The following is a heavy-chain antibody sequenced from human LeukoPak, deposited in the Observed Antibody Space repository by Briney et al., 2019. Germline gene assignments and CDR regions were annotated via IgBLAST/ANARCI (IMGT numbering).Heavy chain of an antibody. V-gene: IGHV4-59*08. Sequence: KPSETLSLTCTVSGGSISSYYWSWIRQPPGKGLGWIGYIYYSGSTNYNPSLKSRVTISVDTSKNQFSLKLSSVTAADTAVYYCARQLSCSGGSCYPVRPDWFDPWGQGTLVTVSS. CDR3: ARQLSCSGGSCYPVRPDWFDP. CDR2: IYYSGST. D-gene: IGHD2-15*01. J-gene: IGHJ5*02. CDR1: GGSISSYY.